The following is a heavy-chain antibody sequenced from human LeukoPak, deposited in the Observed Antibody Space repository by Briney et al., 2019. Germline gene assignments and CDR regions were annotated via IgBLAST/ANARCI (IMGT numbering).Heavy chain of an antibody. CDR3: AKYINVPGTQLLGDY. CDR2: ICASGRCT. CDR1: GFIFINNA. Sequence: GGSLRLSCAASGFIFINNAMGWVRQAPGKGLEWVSGICASGRCTFYAAPVRGRFTVSRDNSKNSLYLQMNSLRAEDTAVYYCAKYINVPGTQLLGDYWGQGALVTVSS. J-gene: IGHJ4*02. D-gene: IGHD1-1*01. V-gene: IGHV3-23*01.